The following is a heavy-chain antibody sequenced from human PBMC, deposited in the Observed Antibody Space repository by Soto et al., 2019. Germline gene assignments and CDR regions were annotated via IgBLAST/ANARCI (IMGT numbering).Heavy chain of an antibody. Sequence: GQSLKICCKGSGYSFISYCIGWVRHMPGKGLEWMGIIYPGDSDTRYSPSFQGQVTISADKSISTAYLQWSSLKASDTAMYYCARLLSLDYYYGMDVWGQGTTVTAP. CDR3: ARLLSLDYYYGMDV. J-gene: IGHJ6*02. CDR1: GYSFISYC. D-gene: IGHD2-2*01. CDR2: IYPGDSDT. V-gene: IGHV5-51*01.